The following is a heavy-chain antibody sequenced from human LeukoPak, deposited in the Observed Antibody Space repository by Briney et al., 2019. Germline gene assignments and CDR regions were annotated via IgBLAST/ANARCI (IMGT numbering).Heavy chain of an antibody. D-gene: IGHD3-22*01. Sequence: PSGTLSLTCTVSGGPISSGSYYWSWIRQPAGKGLEWIGRIYTSGSTNYNPSLKSRVTISVDTSKNQFSLKLSSVTAADTAVYYCARAGLMYYYDSSGYYYQGWFDPWGQGTLVTVSS. CDR1: GGPISSGSYY. CDR2: IYTSGST. J-gene: IGHJ5*02. CDR3: ARAGLMYYYDSSGYYYQGWFDP. V-gene: IGHV4-61*02.